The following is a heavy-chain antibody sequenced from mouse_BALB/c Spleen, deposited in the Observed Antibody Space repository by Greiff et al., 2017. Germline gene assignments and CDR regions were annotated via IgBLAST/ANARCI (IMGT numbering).Heavy chain of an antibody. V-gene: IGHV1-4*01. CDR3: AKGDGTRYAMDY. J-gene: IGHJ4*01. D-gene: IGHD3-3*01. CDR2: INPSSGYT. CDR1: GYTFTSYT. Sequence: QVQLQQSGAELARPGASVKMSCKASGYTFTSYTMHWVKQRPGQGLEWIGYINPSSGYTNYNQKFKDKATLTADKSSSTAYMQLSSLTSEDSAVYYCAKGDGTRYAMDYWGQGTSVTVSS.